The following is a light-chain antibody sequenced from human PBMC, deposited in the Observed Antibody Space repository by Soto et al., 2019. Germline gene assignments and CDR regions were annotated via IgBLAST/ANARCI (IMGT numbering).Light chain of an antibody. Sequence: DIQMTQSPPSLSASVGDRVTITCQASQHIGNYLNWYQQKPGKAPKLLIYAASSLRSGVPSRISGSGSGTDFTLTISSLQPEDFATYYCHQSYSTPQTFGQGTKVDIK. CDR2: AAS. CDR1: QHIGNY. CDR3: HQSYSTPQT. J-gene: IGKJ1*01. V-gene: IGKV1-39*01.